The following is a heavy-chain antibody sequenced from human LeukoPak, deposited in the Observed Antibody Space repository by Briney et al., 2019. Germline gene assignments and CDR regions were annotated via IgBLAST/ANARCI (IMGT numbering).Heavy chain of an antibody. CDR3: ARDYTVRGVAPGGFDY. CDR2: IQYDGGNK. J-gene: IGHJ4*02. CDR1: GFTFSSYG. D-gene: IGHD3-10*01. Sequence: PGGSLRLSCAASGFTFSSYGMHWVRQAPGKGLEWVAFIQYDGGNKYYADSVKGRFTISRDNSKNTLFLQMNSLRAEDTAVYYCARDYTVRGVAPGGFDYWGQGTLVTVSS. V-gene: IGHV3-30*02.